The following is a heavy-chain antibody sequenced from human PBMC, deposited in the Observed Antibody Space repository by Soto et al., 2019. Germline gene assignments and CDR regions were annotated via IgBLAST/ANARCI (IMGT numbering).Heavy chain of an antibody. V-gene: IGHV4-39*01. Sequence: SETLSLTCTVSGGSISSGGYYWSWIRQHPGKGLEWIGYIYYSGSTYYNPSLKSRVTISVDTSKNQFSLKLSSVTAADTAVYYCARQSGSGSYYYYYYGMDVWGQGTTVTVSS. CDR1: GGSISSGGYY. CDR2: IYYSGST. J-gene: IGHJ6*02. D-gene: IGHD3-10*01. CDR3: ARQSGSGSYYYYYYGMDV.